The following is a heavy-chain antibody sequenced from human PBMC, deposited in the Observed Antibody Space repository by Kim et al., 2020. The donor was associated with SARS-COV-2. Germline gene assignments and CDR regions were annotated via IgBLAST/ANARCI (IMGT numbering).Heavy chain of an antibody. D-gene: IGHD2-21*01. Sequence: YAAPVKGRFTISRDDSKNTLYLQMNSLKTEDTAVYYCTTAPYWGGSAFDYWGQGTLVTVSS. CDR3: TTAPYWGGSAFDY. J-gene: IGHJ4*02. V-gene: IGHV3-15*01.